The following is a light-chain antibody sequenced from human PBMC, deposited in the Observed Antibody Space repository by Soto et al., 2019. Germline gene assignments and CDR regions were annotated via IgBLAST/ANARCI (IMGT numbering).Light chain of an antibody. Sequence: DIVMTQSPDSLAVSLGERATINCKSSQSVLYSSNNKNYLAWYQQKPGQPPKLLIYWASTRESGVPDRFSGSGSGTDLTLTISSLQAEDVAVYYCQQYDSTPSTFGQGTKVEIK. CDR1: QSVLYSSNNKNY. CDR2: WAS. CDR3: QQYDSTPST. V-gene: IGKV4-1*01. J-gene: IGKJ1*01.